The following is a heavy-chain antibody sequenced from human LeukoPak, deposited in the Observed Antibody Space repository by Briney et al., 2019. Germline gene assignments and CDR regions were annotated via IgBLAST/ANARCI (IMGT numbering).Heavy chain of an antibody. CDR2: ISGSGGST. D-gene: IGHD3-22*01. Sequence: ETLSLTCAVYGGSFSGYYWSWIRQPPGKGLEWVSAISGSGGSTYYADSVKGRFTISRDNSKNTLYLQMNSLRAEDTAVYYCAKDNPYDSSGYYYSANPYYFDYWGQGTLVTVSS. J-gene: IGHJ4*02. CDR3: AKDNPYDSSGYYYSANPYYFDY. V-gene: IGHV3-23*01. CDR1: GGSFSGYY.